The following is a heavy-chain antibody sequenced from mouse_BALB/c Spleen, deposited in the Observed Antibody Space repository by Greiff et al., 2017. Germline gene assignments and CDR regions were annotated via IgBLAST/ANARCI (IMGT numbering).Heavy chain of an antibody. V-gene: IGHV1-7*01. CDR1: GYTFTSYW. J-gene: IGHJ4*01. Sequence: VQLQQSGAELAKPGASVKMSCKASGYTFTSYWMHWVKQRPGQGLEWIGYINPSTGYTEYNQKFKDKATLTADKSSSTAYMQLSSLTSEDSAVYYCARWGVYGNYPYYYAMDYWGQGTSVTVSS. CDR3: ARWGVYGNYPYYYAMDY. CDR2: INPSTGYT. D-gene: IGHD2-10*02.